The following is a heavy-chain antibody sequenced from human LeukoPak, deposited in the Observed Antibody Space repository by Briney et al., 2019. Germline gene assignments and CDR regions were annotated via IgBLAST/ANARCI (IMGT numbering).Heavy chain of an antibody. V-gene: IGHV3-74*01. D-gene: IGHD6-13*01. J-gene: IGHJ4*02. CDR3: ATASAAAPRY. Sequence: GGSLRLSCAASGFTFSSYWMHWVRQAPGKGLVWVSRISSEGSSTSYADSVRGRFTISRDDAKNTLYLQMNSLRAEDTAVYYCATASAAAPRYWGQGTLVTVSS. CDR1: GFTFSSYW. CDR2: ISSEGSST.